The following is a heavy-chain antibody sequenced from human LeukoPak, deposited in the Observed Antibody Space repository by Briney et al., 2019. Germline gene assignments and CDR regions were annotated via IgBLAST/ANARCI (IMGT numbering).Heavy chain of an antibody. Sequence: GGSLRLSCAASGFTFSTYAMSWVRQAPGKGREWVSAISGSGGSTYYADSVKGRFTISRDHSKNTLYLQTNSLRAEHTAVYYCAKDRRIVGAAYFDYWGQGTLVTVSS. CDR3: AKDRRIVGAAYFDY. V-gene: IGHV3-23*01. CDR1: GFTFSTYA. CDR2: ISGSGGST. J-gene: IGHJ4*02. D-gene: IGHD1-26*01.